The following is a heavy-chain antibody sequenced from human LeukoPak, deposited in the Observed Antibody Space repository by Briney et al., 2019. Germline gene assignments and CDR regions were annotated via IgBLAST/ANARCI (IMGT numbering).Heavy chain of an antibody. CDR1: GYTFTSYG. J-gene: IGHJ4*02. CDR3: ARRAYSSSSSLFDY. D-gene: IGHD6-6*01. V-gene: IGHV1-18*01. CDR2: ISAYNGNT. Sequence: ASVKVSCKASGYTFTSYGVSWVRQAPGQGLEWMAWISAYNGNTNYAQNLQGRFTMTTDTSTSTAYMELRSLRSDDTAFYYCARRAYSSSSSLFDYWGQGTLVTVSS.